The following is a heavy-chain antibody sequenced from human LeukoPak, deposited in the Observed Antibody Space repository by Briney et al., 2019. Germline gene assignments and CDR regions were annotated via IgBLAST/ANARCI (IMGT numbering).Heavy chain of an antibody. CDR3: AGAQLNLLVDFGMDV. CDR1: GGPISSSSYY. J-gene: IGHJ6*02. V-gene: IGHV4-39*07. CDR2: IYYSGST. Sequence: PSETLSLTCTVSGGPISSSSYYWGWIRQPPGKGLEWIGSIYYSGSTYYNPSLKSRVTISVDTSKNQFSLKLSSVTAVDTAVYYCAGAQLNLLVDFGMDVWGQGTTVTVSS. D-gene: IGHD1-1*01.